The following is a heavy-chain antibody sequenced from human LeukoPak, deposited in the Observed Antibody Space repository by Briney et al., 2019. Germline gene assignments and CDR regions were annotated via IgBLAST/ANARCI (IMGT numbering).Heavy chain of an antibody. Sequence: PGGSLRLSCAASGFTLSSYSMNWVRQAPGKGLEWVSSISSSSSYIYYADSVKGRFTISRDNAKNTLYLQMNSLRAEDTAVYYCARDRGNTAIYFDYGGQGPLVTVSS. CDR2: ISSSSSYI. CDR3: ARDRGNTAIYFDY. V-gene: IGHV3-21*01. CDR1: GFTLSSYS. D-gene: IGHD5-18*01. J-gene: IGHJ4*02.